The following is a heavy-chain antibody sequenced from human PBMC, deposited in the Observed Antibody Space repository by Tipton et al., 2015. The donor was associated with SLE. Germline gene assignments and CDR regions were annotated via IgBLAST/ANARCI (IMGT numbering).Heavy chain of an antibody. V-gene: IGHV3-30*04. CDR2: ISYDGGNK. CDR1: GFTFSNYA. J-gene: IGHJ4*02. CDR3: ASDILTGPDY. D-gene: IGHD3-9*01. Sequence: SGFTFSNYAMHWVRQAPGKGLEWVAVISYDGGNKYYADSVKGRFTISRDNSKNTLYLQMNSLRAEDTAVYYCASDILTGPDYWGQGSLVIVSS.